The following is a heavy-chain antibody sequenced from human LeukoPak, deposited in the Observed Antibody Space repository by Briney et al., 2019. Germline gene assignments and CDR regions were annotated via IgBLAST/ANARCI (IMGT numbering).Heavy chain of an antibody. J-gene: IGHJ4*02. CDR1: GYTFTGYH. D-gene: IGHD4-17*01. CDR2: INPNSGGT. Sequence: EASVKVSCKASGYTFTGYHIHWVRQAPGQGLEWMGWINPNSGGTNYAQKFQGRVTMTRDTSISTAYMELSRLRSDDTAVYYCARYSTVTVYYFDYWGQGTLVTVSS. V-gene: IGHV1-2*02. CDR3: ARYSTVTVYYFDY.